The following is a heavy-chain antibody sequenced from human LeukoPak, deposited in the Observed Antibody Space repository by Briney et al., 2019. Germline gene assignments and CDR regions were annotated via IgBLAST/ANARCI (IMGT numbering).Heavy chain of an antibody. Sequence: GASVKVSCKASGYTFTSYGISWVRQAPGQGLEWMGWISAYNGNTNYAQKLQGRVTMTTDTSTSTAYMELRSLRSDDTAVYYCARAGISYGIVVVPALINLDYWGQGTLVTVSS. CDR1: GYTFTSYG. CDR2: ISAYNGNT. J-gene: IGHJ4*02. D-gene: IGHD2-2*01. CDR3: ARAGISYGIVVVPALINLDY. V-gene: IGHV1-18*01.